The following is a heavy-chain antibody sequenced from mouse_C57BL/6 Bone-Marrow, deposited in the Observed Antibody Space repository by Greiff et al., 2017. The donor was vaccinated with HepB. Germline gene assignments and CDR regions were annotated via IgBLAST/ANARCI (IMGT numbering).Heavy chain of an antibody. CDR1: GYTFTDYT. D-gene: IGHD1-1*01. CDR2: IYPRDGST. Sequence: VQLQQSDAELVKPGASVKISCKVSGYTFTDYTINWMKQRPEQGLEWIGYIYPRDGSTKYNENFKGKSTLTADKSSSTAYMQLNSLTSEDAAVYLGARGGGCVTKGVEDYLEDWGKGKTLTVA. J-gene: IGHJ2*01. V-gene: IGHV1-78*01. CDR3: ARGGGCVTKGVEDYLED.